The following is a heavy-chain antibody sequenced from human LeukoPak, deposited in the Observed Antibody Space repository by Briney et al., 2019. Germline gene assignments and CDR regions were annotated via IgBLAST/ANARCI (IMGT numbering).Heavy chain of an antibody. J-gene: IGHJ4*02. D-gene: IGHD6-13*01. CDR2: INPNSGGT. CDR3: ARATSIAAAGTSDY. Sequence: GASVKVSCKASGYTLTGYYMHWVRQAPGQGLEWMGWINPNSGGTNYAQKFQGRVTMTRDTSISTAYMELSRLRSDDTAVYYCARATSIAAAGTSDYWGQGTLVTVSS. V-gene: IGHV1-2*02. CDR1: GYTLTGYY.